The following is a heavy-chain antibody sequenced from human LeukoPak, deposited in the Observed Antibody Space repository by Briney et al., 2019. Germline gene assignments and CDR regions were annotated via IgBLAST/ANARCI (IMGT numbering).Heavy chain of an antibody. J-gene: IGHJ3*02. D-gene: IGHD1-26*01. CDR1: GFTFDDYG. CDR3: ARDVSGSYPDAFDI. CDR2: INWNGGST. Sequence: PGGSLRLSCAASGFTFDDYGMSWVRQAPGKGLEWVSGINWNGGSTGYADSVKGRFTISRDNAKNSLYLQMNSLRAEDTALYYCARDVSGSYPDAFDIWGQGTMVTVSS. V-gene: IGHV3-20*04.